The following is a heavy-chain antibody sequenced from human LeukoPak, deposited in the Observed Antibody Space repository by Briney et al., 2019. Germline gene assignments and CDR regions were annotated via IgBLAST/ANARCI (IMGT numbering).Heavy chain of an antibody. Sequence: KPSDTLSLTCAVYGGSFSGYYWSWIRQPPGKGLEWIGEINHSGSTNYNPSLKSRVTISVDTSKNHFSLKLSSVTAADTAVYYCARGRSSRRFDYWGQGTLVTVSS. J-gene: IGHJ4*02. CDR2: INHSGST. V-gene: IGHV4-34*01. CDR1: GGSFSGYY. CDR3: ARGRSSRRFDY. D-gene: IGHD6-13*01.